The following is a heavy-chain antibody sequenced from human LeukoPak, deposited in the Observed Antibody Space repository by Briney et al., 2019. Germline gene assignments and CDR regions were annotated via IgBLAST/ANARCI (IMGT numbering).Heavy chain of an antibody. CDR1: GFTFSSYG. J-gene: IGHJ6*03. Sequence: GGSLRLSCAASGFTFSSYGMHWVRQAPGKGLEWVAFIRYDGSNKYYADSVKGRFTISRDNSKNTLYLQMNSLRAEDTAVYYCAKAGVRGVIMDYYYYYYMDVWGKGTTVTISS. CDR2: IRYDGSNK. CDR3: AKAGVRGVIMDYYYYYYMDV. V-gene: IGHV3-30*02. D-gene: IGHD3-10*01.